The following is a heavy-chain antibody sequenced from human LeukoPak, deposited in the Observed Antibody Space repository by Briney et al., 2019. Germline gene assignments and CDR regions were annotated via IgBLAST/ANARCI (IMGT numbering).Heavy chain of an antibody. D-gene: IGHD5-12*01. CDR2: MNPNSGST. CDR3: ARALVATILNWFDP. CDR1: GYTFTSYD. Sequence: ASVKVPCKASGYTFTSYDINWVRQATGQGLEWMGWMNPNSGSTGYAQKFQGRVTMTRNTSISTAYMELSSLRSEDTAVYYCARALVATILNWFDPWGQGTLVTVSS. J-gene: IGHJ5*02. V-gene: IGHV1-8*01.